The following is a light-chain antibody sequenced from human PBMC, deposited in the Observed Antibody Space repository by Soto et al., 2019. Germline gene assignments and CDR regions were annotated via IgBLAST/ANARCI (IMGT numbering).Light chain of an antibody. Sequence: TLSASVGDRVTITCRASQSISSWLAWYQQKPGKAPKLLIYKASSLESGVPSRFSGSGSGTEFTLTISSLQPDDFATYYCQQYNSYSPLTFGGGTKVDIK. V-gene: IGKV1-5*03. J-gene: IGKJ4*01. CDR3: QQYNSYSPLT. CDR1: QSISSW. CDR2: KAS.